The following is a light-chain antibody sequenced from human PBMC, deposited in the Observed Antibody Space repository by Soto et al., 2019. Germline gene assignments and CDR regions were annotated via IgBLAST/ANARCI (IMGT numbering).Light chain of an antibody. J-gene: IGLJ2*01. Sequence: QSVLTQPPSVSGAPGQRVTTSCIGGSSNIGAGYNVHWYQQLPGTAPKLLISGDNNRPSGVPDRFSGSKSVTSASLAITGLQDEDEADYYCQSYDRSLSGSRVVFGGGTKLTVL. V-gene: IGLV1-40*01. CDR1: SSNIGAGYN. CDR3: QSYDRSLSGSRVV. CDR2: GDN.